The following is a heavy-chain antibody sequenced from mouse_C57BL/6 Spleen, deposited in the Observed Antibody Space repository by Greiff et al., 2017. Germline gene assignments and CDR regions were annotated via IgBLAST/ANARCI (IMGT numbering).Heavy chain of an antibody. Sequence: QVHVKQSGPELVKPGASVKLSCKASGYTFTSYDINWVKQRPGQGLEWIGWIYPRDGSTKYNEKFKGKATLTVDTSSSTAYMELHSLTSEDSAVYFCARKDYYGSSEFAYWGQGTLVTVSA. V-gene: IGHV1-85*01. CDR2: IYPRDGST. CDR1: GYTFTSYD. D-gene: IGHD1-1*01. J-gene: IGHJ3*01. CDR3: ARKDYYGSSEFAY.